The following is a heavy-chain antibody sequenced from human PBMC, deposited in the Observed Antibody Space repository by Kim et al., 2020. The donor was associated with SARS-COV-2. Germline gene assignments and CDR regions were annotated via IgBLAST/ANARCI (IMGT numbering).Heavy chain of an antibody. CDR2: VSGSGATT. CDR3: AKHLGVVRGVVPSAHYG. CDR1: GFTFSSYA. Sequence: GGSLRLSCAASGFTFSSYALSWVRQAPGKGVEWVSVVSGSGATTLYADSVKGRFTVSRDNSKNTLYLQMNSLRAEDTAVYYCAKHLGVVRGVVPSAHYG. D-gene: IGHD3-10*01. V-gene: IGHV3-23*01. J-gene: IGHJ6*01.